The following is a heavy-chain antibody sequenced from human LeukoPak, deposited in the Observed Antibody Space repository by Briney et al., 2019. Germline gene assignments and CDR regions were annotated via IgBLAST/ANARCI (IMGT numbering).Heavy chain of an antibody. Sequence: PSETLPLTCTVSGGSIRNTGYYWTWIRQPPGEGLEWIGYIFHSGSTNYNPSLKSRVTISVDTSKNQFSLKLSSVTAADTAVYYCAKIYCSSVTCYFDLWGQGSLVIVSS. CDR3: AKIYCSSVTCYFDL. D-gene: IGHD2-2*01. CDR2: IFHSGST. CDR1: GGSIRNTGYY. V-gene: IGHV4-61*05. J-gene: IGHJ4*02.